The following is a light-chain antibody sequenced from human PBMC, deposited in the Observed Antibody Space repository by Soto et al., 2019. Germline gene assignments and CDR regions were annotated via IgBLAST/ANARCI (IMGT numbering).Light chain of an antibody. V-gene: IGLV2-8*01. CDR1: SSDVGGYNY. J-gene: IGLJ1*01. Sequence: QSVLTQPPSASGSPGQSVAISCTGTSSDVGGYNYVSWYQQHPGKVPKLMIYEVNKRPSGVPDRFSGPKSGNTASLTVSGLQAEAEADYYCSSYAGSSNVFGTGTKVTVL. CDR2: EVN. CDR3: SSYAGSSNV.